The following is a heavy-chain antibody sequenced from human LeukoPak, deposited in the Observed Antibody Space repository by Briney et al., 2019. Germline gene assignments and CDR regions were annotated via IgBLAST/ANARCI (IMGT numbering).Heavy chain of an antibody. CDR3: ARVRLNDILTGYYTGAYYFDY. V-gene: IGHV3-11*06. J-gene: IGHJ4*02. CDR1: GFTLSDYY. CDR2: ISSSSSYT. Sequence: GGSLRLSCAASGFTLSDYYMSWIRQAPGKGLEWVSYISSSSSYTNYADSVKGRFTISRDNAKNSLYLQMNSLRAEDTAVYYCARVRLNDILTGYYTGAYYFDYWGQGTLVTVSS. D-gene: IGHD3-9*01.